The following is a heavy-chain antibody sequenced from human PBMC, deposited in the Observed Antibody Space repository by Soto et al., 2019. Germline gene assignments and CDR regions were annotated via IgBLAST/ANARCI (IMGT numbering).Heavy chain of an antibody. J-gene: IGHJ6*03. D-gene: IGHD4-17*01. CDR3: GRTTVSYYMYV. CDR2: IYPGDSDT. V-gene: IGHV5-51*01. Sequence: GESLKVSCEASGYTFTKYWIGWVRQMPGKGLEWMGIIYPGDSDTTYSPSFEGQVTISADKSITTAYLQWRSLKASDTAMYFCGRTTVSYYMYVWGKGTTVTVSS. CDR1: GYTFTKYW.